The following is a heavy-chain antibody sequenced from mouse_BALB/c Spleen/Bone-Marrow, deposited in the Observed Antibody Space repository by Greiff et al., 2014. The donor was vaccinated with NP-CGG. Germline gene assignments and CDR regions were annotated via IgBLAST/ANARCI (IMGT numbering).Heavy chain of an antibody. Sequence: EVQLQESGAELVKPGASVKLSCTASGFNIKDTYMHWVKQRPEQGLEWIGRIDTANGNTKYDPKFQGKATITADTSSNTAYLQLSSLTSEDTAVYYCARGTPYAMDYWGQGTSVTVSS. D-gene: IGHD2-14*01. CDR3: ARGTPYAMDY. J-gene: IGHJ4*01. V-gene: IGHV14-3*02. CDR1: GFNIKDTY. CDR2: IDTANGNT.